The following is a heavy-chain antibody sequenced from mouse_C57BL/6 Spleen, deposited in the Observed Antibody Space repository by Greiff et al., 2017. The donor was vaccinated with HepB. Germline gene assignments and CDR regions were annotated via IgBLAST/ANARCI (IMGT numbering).Heavy chain of an antibody. J-gene: IGHJ1*03. CDR3: ARTYAYYYGSSYGYFDV. Sequence: QVQLQQPGAELVRPGSSVKLSCKASGYTFTSYWMDWVKQRPGQGLEWIGNIYPSDSETHYNQKFKDKATLTVDKSSSTAYMQLSSLTSEDSAVYYCARTYAYYYGSSYGYFDVWGTGTTVTVSS. CDR2: IYPSDSET. D-gene: IGHD1-1*01. V-gene: IGHV1-61*01. CDR1: GYTFTSYW.